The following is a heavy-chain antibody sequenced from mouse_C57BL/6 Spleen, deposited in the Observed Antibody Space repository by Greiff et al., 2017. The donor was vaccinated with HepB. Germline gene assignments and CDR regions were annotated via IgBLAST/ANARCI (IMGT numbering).Heavy chain of an antibody. CDR3: ARSYYSNRYYFDY. CDR2: IYPGDGDT. Sequence: VQLQQSGPELVKPGASVKISCKASGYAFSSSWMNWVKQRPGKGLEWIGRIYPGDGDTNYNGKFKGKATLTADKSSSTAYMQLSSLTSEDSAVYFCARSYYSNRYYFDYWGQGTTLTVSS. CDR1: GYAFSSSW. V-gene: IGHV1-82*01. D-gene: IGHD2-5*01. J-gene: IGHJ2*01.